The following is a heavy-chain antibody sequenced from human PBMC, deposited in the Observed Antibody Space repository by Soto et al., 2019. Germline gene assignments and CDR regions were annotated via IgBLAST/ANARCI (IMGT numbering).Heavy chain of an antibody. J-gene: IGHJ6*02. Sequence: GASVKVCCKASGGTFSSYAISWVRQALGQGLEWMGGIIPIFGTANYAQKFQGRVTITADESTSTAYMELSSLRSEDTAVYYCARDGVGVTIFGVVNYYYYGMDVWGHGTTVTVSS. CDR1: GGTFSSYA. D-gene: IGHD3-3*01. CDR2: IIPIFGTA. CDR3: ARDGVGVTIFGVVNYYYYGMDV. V-gene: IGHV1-69*13.